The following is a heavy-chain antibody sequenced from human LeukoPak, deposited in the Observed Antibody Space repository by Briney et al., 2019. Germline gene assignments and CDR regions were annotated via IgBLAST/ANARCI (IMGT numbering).Heavy chain of an antibody. V-gene: IGHV5-51*01. J-gene: IGHJ4*02. CDR2: IYPGDSDT. CDR1: GYSFTSYW. Sequence: GESLKISCKGSGYSFTSYWIGWVRQMPGKGLEWMGIIYPGDSDTRYSPSLQGQVTISADKSISTAYLQWSSLKASDTAMYYCASCLYYGGNPFDYWGQGTLVTVSS. CDR3: ASCLYYGGNPFDY. D-gene: IGHD4-17*01.